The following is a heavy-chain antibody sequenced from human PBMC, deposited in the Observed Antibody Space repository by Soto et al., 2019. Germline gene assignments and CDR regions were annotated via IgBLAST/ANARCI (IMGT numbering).Heavy chain of an antibody. CDR2: IYYSGST. Sequence: SETLSLTCTVSGGSMSSYYWSWIRQPPGMGLEWIGYIYYSGSTNYNPSLKSRVTISVDTSKNQFSLKLSSVTAADTAVYYCARTPAMVTGFDYWGQGTLVTVSS. CDR3: ARTPAMVTGFDY. CDR1: GGSMSSYY. V-gene: IGHV4-59*01. J-gene: IGHJ4*02. D-gene: IGHD5-18*01.